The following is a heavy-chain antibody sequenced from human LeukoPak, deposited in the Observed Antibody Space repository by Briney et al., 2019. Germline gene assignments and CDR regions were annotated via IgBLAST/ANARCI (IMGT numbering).Heavy chain of an antibody. CDR3: ARESRTIFGVVIFRIFDY. J-gene: IGHJ4*02. CDR1: GFTFSSYG. D-gene: IGHD3-3*01. V-gene: IGHV3-30*03. Sequence: PGGSLRLSCAASGFTFSSYGMHWVRQAPGKGLEWVAVISYDGSNKYYADSVKGRFTISRDNSKNTLYPQMNSLRAEDTAVYYCARESRTIFGVVIFRIFDYWGQGTLVTVSS. CDR2: ISYDGSNK.